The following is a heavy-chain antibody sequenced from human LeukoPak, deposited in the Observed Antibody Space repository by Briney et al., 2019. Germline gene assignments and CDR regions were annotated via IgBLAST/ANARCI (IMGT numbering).Heavy chain of an antibody. Sequence: GGSLRLSCAASGFTFSDYYMSWIRQAPGKGLEWVSYISSSGSTIYYADSVKGRFTISRDNAKNSLYLQMNSLRAEDTAVYYCARVPNRGSSWHYYYYYMDVWGKGTTVTISS. V-gene: IGHV3-11*01. CDR1: GFTFSDYY. CDR2: ISSSGSTI. J-gene: IGHJ6*03. CDR3: ARVPNRGSSWHYYYYYMDV. D-gene: IGHD6-13*01.